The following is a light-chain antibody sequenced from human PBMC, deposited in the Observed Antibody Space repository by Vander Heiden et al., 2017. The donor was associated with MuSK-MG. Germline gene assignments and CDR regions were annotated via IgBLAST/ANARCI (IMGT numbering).Light chain of an antibody. V-gene: IGLV2-14*01. CDR3: SSYTSSSIRV. CDR1: SSDVGGYNY. Sequence: QSALTQPAPVSGSPGQSITISCTGTSSDVGGYNYVSWYQQHPGKAPKLMIYDVSNRPSGVSNRFSGSKSGNTASLTISGLQAEDEADYYCSSYTSSSIRVFGGGTKLTVL. CDR2: DVS. J-gene: IGLJ3*02.